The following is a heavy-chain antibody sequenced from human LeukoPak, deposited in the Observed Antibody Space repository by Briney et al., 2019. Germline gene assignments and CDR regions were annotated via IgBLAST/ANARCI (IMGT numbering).Heavy chain of an antibody. CDR1: GFTFSDSW. Sequence: PGGSLRLSCAASGFTFSDSWMDWVRQAPGKGLEWVANIKQDGSEKYYVDSVKGRFTISRDNAKNSLYLQMNSLRAEDTAVYYCSRGRFYPDYWGQGTLVTVSS. D-gene: IGHD3-16*01. J-gene: IGHJ4*02. V-gene: IGHV3-7*01. CDR3: SRGRFYPDY. CDR2: IKQDGSEK.